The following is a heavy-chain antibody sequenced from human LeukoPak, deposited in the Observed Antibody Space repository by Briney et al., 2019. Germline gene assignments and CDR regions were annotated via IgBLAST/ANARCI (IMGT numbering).Heavy chain of an antibody. V-gene: IGHV3-9*03. CDR1: GFTFDDYA. D-gene: IGHD3-3*01. Sequence: TGGSLRLSCAASGFTFDDYAMHWVRQAPGKGLEWVSGISWNSGSIGYADSVKGRFTISRDNAKNSLYLQMNSLRAEDMALYYCAKDIGYDFWSGYFDYWGQGTLVTVSS. CDR2: ISWNSGSI. J-gene: IGHJ4*02. CDR3: AKDIGYDFWSGYFDY.